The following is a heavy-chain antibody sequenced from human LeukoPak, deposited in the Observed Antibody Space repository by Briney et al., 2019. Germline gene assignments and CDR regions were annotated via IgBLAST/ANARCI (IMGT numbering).Heavy chain of an antibody. Sequence: PGGSLRLSCAASGFTFSSYGMHWVRQAPGKGLEWVAFIRYDGSNKYYADSVKGRFTISRDNSKNTLYLQMNSLRAEDTAVNYCAKDEAYTAMWRIRYFDYWGQGTLVTVSS. V-gene: IGHV3-30*02. CDR2: IRYDGSNK. J-gene: IGHJ4*02. D-gene: IGHD5-18*01. CDR1: GFTFSSYG. CDR3: AKDEAYTAMWRIRYFDY.